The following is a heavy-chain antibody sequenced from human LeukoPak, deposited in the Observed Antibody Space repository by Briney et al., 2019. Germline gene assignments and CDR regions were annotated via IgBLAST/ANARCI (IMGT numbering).Heavy chain of an antibody. CDR1: GGSISSYY. J-gene: IGHJ6*02. CDR2: IYYSGSN. D-gene: IGHD1-7*01. CDR3: ARDAENYDFYNGMDV. Sequence: RPSETLSLTCTVSGGSISSYYWSWIRQPPGKRLEWIGYIYYSGSNNYNPSLKSRVTISLDTSKNQFSLKLSSVTAADTAVYYCARDAENYDFYNGMDVWGQGTTVTVSS. V-gene: IGHV4-59*01.